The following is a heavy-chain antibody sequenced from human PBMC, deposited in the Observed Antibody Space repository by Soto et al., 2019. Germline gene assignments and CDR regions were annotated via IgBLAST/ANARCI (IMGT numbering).Heavy chain of an antibody. CDR3: ASQYQYCSGGSCYQDPLRDY. D-gene: IGHD2-15*01. J-gene: IGHJ4*02. CDR1: GGSVSSSSYY. CDR2: IYYSGST. Sequence: SETLSLTCTVSGGSVSSSSYYWGWIRQPPGKGLEWIGSIYYSGSTYYNPSLKSRVTISVDTSKNQFPLKLSSVTAADTAVYYCASQYQYCSGGSCYQDPLRDYWGQGTLVTVSS. V-gene: IGHV4-39*01.